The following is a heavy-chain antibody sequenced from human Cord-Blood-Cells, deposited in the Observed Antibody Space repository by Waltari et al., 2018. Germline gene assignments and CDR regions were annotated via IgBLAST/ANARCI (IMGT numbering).Heavy chain of an antibody. CDR2: ISYDGSNK. CDR1: GFTFSSYC. Sequence: QVQLVESGGGVVQPGRSLRLSWAASGFTFSSYCMHWVRQAPGKGLELVAVISYDGSNKYYTDSVKGRFTISRDNSKNTLYLQMNSLRAEDTAVYYCAKGGSYFDYWGQGTLVTVSS. CDR3: AKGGSYFDY. D-gene: IGHD1-26*01. V-gene: IGHV3-30*18. J-gene: IGHJ4*02.